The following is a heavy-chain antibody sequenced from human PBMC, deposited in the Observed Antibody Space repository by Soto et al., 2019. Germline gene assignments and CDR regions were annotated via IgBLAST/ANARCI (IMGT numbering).Heavy chain of an antibody. V-gene: IGHV1-18*01. CDR2: ISAYNGNT. D-gene: IGHD2-21*02. CDR3: ARGDVVVTDFDY. CDR1: GYTFTSYG. Sequence: ASVKVSCKASGYTFTSYGISWVRQAPGQGLEWMGWISAYNGNTNYAQKLQGRVTMTTDTSTSTVYMELSSLRSEDTAVYYCARGDVVVTDFDYWGQGTLVTVSS. J-gene: IGHJ4*02.